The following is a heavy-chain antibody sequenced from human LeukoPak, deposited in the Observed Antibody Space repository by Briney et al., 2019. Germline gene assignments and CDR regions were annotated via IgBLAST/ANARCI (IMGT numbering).Heavy chain of an antibody. J-gene: IGHJ4*02. CDR2: IYYSGST. CDR1: GGSISSSSYY. CDR3: ARDYYDSSGYYRIFDY. D-gene: IGHD3-22*01. Sequence: SETLSLTCTVSGGSISSSSYYWGWIRQPPGKGLEWIGSIYYSGSTYYNPPLKSRVTISVDTSKNQFSLKLSSVTAADTAVYYCARDYYDSSGYYRIFDYWGQGTLVTVSS. V-gene: IGHV4-39*02.